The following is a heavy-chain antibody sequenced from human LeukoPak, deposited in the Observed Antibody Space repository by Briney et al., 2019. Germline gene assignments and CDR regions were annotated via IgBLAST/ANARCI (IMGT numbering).Heavy chain of an antibody. CDR2: ISYDGSNK. D-gene: IGHD5-24*01. CDR1: GFTFSSYA. V-gene: IGHV3-30*18. Sequence: GGSLRLSCTASGFTFSSYAMHWVRQAPGKGPEWVAVISYDGSNKYYADSVKGRFTISGDNSKNTLYLQMNSLRAEDAAVYYCAKDGRDGYNYPSHYFDYWGQGTLVTVSS. J-gene: IGHJ4*02. CDR3: AKDGRDGYNYPSHYFDY.